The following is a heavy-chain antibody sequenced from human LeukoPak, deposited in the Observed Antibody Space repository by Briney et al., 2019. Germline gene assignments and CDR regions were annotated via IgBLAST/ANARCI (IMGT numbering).Heavy chain of an antibody. CDR3: ARGGLVVVVAATPSTTPGLLHWLDP. Sequence: ASVKVSCKASGYIFTSYGISWVRQAPGQGLEWMGWISAYNGNTKYAQKVLGRVTMTTDTSTSTAYMELRSLRSDDTAVYYCARGGLVVVVAATPSTTPGLLHWLDPWGQGTLVSVSS. J-gene: IGHJ5*02. D-gene: IGHD2-15*01. CDR2: ISAYNGNT. V-gene: IGHV1-18*01. CDR1: GYIFTSYG.